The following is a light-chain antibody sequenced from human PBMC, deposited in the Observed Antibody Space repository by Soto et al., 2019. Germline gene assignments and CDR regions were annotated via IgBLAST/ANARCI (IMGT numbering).Light chain of an antibody. V-gene: IGKV1-5*03. CDR2: KAS. Sequence: DTQMTQSPSTLSASVGDRVTITCRSSQSLSSWLAWYQQKPGKAPKLLVYKASSLKTGVPPRLSGSESGTEFSLTISSLQPDDFTTYYCKQYNTYPWTFGQETKVEFK. CDR3: KQYNTYPWT. CDR1: QSLSSW. J-gene: IGKJ1*01.